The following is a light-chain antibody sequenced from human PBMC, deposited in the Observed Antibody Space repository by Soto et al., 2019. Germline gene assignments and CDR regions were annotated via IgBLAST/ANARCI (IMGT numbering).Light chain of an antibody. CDR3: NSYTSRGTVV. J-gene: IGLJ3*02. Sequence: QSALTQPASVSGSPGQSITISCTGTSSDVGGYIYVSWYQHKPGKAPKLMMYDVSNRPSGVSNRFSGSKSGNTASLTISGLQAEDEADYYCNSYTSRGTVVFGGGTKLTVL. CDR2: DVS. V-gene: IGLV2-14*03. CDR1: SSDVGGYIY.